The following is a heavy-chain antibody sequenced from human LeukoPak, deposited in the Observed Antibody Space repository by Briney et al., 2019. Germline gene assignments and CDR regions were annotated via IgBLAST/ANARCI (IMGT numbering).Heavy chain of an antibody. V-gene: IGHV3-30*18. CDR1: GFTFSSYG. J-gene: IGHJ4*02. CDR2: ISYDGSVK. Sequence: GGSLRLSCAASGFTFSSYGMHWVRQAPGKGLEWVAVISYDGSVKYYADSVKGRFTISRDNSKNTLYLQMNSLGVEDTAVYYCAKELEPYCLDYWGQGTLVTVSS. CDR3: AKELEPYCLDY. D-gene: IGHD1-1*01.